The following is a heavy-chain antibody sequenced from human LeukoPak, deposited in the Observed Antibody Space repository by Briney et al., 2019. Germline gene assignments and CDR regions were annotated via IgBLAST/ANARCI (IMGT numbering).Heavy chain of an antibody. CDR1: GYSLTSYW. V-gene: IGHV5-51*01. CDR2: IYPGDSDT. D-gene: IGHD2-15*01. Sequence: GESLKISCKGSGYSLTSYWIGWVRQMPGKGLEWMGIIYPGDSDTRYSPSFQGQVTISADKSISTAYLQWSSLKASDTAMYYCARQSEPDCSGGSCYLIEAFDIWGQGTMVTVSS. CDR3: ARQSEPDCSGGSCYLIEAFDI. J-gene: IGHJ3*02.